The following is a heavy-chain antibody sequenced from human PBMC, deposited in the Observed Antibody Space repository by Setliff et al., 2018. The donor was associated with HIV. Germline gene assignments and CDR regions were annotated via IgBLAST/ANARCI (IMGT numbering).Heavy chain of an antibody. J-gene: IGHJ4*02. V-gene: IGHV1-8*02. CDR1: GYTFTSYH. CDR2: MSPINGNV. CDR3: ARDYSSYWYYLDS. Sequence: ASVKVSCKASGYTFTSYHINWVRQAAGQGLVWMGWMSPINGNVGYAPKFRGRVTMTRNTSIGTAYMGLSSLTSEDAAVYYCARDYSSYWYYLDSWGQGSLVTVSS. D-gene: IGHD6-13*01.